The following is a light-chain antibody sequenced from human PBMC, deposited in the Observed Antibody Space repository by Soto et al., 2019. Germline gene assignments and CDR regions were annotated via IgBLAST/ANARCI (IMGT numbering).Light chain of an antibody. J-gene: IGKJ1*01. CDR2: LGA. CDR1: QSLLHSNGYNY. Sequence: DIVMTQSPLSLPVTPGEPASISCRSSQSLLHSNGYNYLDWYLQKPGQSPQLLIYLGANRASGVPDRFSGSGSGTDFKLTISRVEAEDVWVYYCMQALQTPRTFGQGTKVEIK. V-gene: IGKV2-28*01. CDR3: MQALQTPRT.